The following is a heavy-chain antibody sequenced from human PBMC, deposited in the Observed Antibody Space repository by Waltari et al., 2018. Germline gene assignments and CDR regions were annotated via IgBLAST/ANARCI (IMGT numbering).Heavy chain of an antibody. CDR2: ISGSGATP. Sequence: EVQLLESAGGLVQPGEALRLSCAAAGSSFMVFALTWVRPAPGGGLECVASISGSGATPFYADSVKGRFTIVRDNSRDTVYLQMNSLRVDDSAVYYCAKGSRGYTNYFFDSWGQGTLVSVSS. V-gene: IGHV3-23*01. CDR3: AKGSRGYTNYFFDS. CDR1: GSSFMVFA. D-gene: IGHD3-16*02. J-gene: IGHJ4*02.